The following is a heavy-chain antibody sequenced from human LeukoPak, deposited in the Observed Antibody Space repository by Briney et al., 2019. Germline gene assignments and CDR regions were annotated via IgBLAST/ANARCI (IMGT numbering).Heavy chain of an antibody. D-gene: IGHD4-17*01. V-gene: IGHV1-3*01. CDR3: ARDLGYGDYVGGDY. Sequence: ASVKVSCKASGYTFTSYAVHWVRQAPGQRLEWMGWINAGNGNTKYSQKFQGRVTITRDTSASTAYMELSSLRSEDTAVYYCARDLGYGDYVGGDYWGQGTLVTVSS. CDR2: INAGNGNT. J-gene: IGHJ4*02. CDR1: GYTFTSYA.